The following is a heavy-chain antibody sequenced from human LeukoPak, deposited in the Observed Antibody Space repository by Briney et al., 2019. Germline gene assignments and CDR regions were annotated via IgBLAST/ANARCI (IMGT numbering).Heavy chain of an antibody. J-gene: IGHJ6*03. CDR1: GGSFSGYY. Sequence: PSETLSLTCAVYGGSFSGYYLSWIRQPPGKGLEWIGEINHSGSTNYNPSLKSRVTISVDTSKNQFSLKLSSVTAADTAVYYCARGRYGSSWYGYYYYMDVWGKGTTVTVSS. CDR2: INHSGST. V-gene: IGHV4-34*01. CDR3: ARGRYGSSWYGYYYYMDV. D-gene: IGHD6-13*01.